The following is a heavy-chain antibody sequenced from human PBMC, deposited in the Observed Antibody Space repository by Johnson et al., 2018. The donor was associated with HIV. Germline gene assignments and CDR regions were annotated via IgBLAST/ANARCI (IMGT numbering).Heavy chain of an antibody. CDR2: IWYDGSNR. D-gene: IGHD6-13*01. J-gene: IGHJ3*02. CDR1: GFTFSSYG. V-gene: IGHV3-33*06. CDR3: AKDLYSSSWTNDAFDI. Sequence: HVQLVESGGGVVQPGRSLRVSCAASGFTFSSYGMHWVRQAPGKGLELVAVIWYDGSNRYYADSVKGRFTISRDNSKNTLYLQMNRLRAEDTAVYYCAKDLYSSSWTNDAFDIWGQGTMVTVSS.